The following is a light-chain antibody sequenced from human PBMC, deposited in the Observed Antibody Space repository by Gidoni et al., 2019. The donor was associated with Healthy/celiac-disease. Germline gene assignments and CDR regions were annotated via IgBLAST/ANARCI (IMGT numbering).Light chain of an antibody. CDR1: ALPRQY. Sequence: SYERTQQPSVSVTPGQTARITCSGDALPRQYAYWYQQRPGQAPVLIIYKDTERPSGIPERFSGATSGTTVTLTITDVQTEDEAAYYCQSTDGSRTSLVFGGGTKLTVL. CDR3: QSTDGSRTSLV. V-gene: IGLV3-25*03. J-gene: IGLJ3*02. CDR2: KDT.